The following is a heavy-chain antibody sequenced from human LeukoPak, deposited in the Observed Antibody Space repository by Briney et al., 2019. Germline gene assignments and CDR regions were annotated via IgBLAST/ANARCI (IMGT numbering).Heavy chain of an antibody. D-gene: IGHD3-9*01. CDR1: GFTFSTYS. J-gene: IGHJ6*02. Sequence: KTGGSLRLSCAASGFTFSTYSMNWVRQAPGKGLEWVSSISSSSSYIYYADSVKGRFTISRDNAKNSLYLQMNSPTAEDTAVYYCARRGRYFDWFPHDYGMDVWGQGTTVTVSS. V-gene: IGHV3-21*01. CDR3: ARRGRYFDWFPHDYGMDV. CDR2: ISSSSSYI.